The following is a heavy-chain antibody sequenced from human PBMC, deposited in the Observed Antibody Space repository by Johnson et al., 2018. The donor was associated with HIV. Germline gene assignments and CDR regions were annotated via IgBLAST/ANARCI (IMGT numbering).Heavy chain of an antibody. D-gene: IGHD3-22*01. Sequence: QVQLVESGGGLVQPGGSLRLSCAASGFTFSSHGMHWVRQAPGKGLQSVALICCDGISQDYVDSVKGRIIISRDNSENTLYLQMNSLRAEDTAVYYCARAYYDSTGYYPHAFHVWGQGTMVTVSS. CDR1: GFTFSSHG. V-gene: IGHV3-33*08. CDR2: ICCDGISQ. J-gene: IGHJ3*01. CDR3: ARAYYDSTGYYPHAFHV.